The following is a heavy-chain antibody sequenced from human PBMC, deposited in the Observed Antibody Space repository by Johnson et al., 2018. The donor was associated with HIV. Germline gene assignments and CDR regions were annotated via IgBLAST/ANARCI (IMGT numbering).Heavy chain of an antibody. V-gene: IGHV3-66*02. D-gene: IGHD3-10*01. CDR2: IYSGGST. CDR3: AKGRSGGSGAFDI. Sequence: VQLVESGGGLVQPGGSLRLSCAASGFTVSSNYMSWVRQAPGKGLEWVSVIYSGGSTYYADSVKGRFTISRDNSKNTLYVLMNRLRTEDTAVYFCAKGRSGGSGAFDIWGQGTMVTVSS. CDR1: GFTVSSNY. J-gene: IGHJ3*02.